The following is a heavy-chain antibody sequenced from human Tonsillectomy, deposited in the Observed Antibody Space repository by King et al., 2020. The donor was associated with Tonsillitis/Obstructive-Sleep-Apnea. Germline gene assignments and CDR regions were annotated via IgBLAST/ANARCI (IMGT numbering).Heavy chain of an antibody. J-gene: IGHJ6*03. CDR3: ARRSVPQAVREYYYYMDV. CDR1: RGSFSAYY. CDR2: INHSGST. V-gene: IGHV4-34*01. D-gene: IGHD3-10*01. Sequence: VQLQQWGAGLLKPSETLSLTCAVYRGSFSAYYWSWIRQPPGKGLEWIGEINHSGSTNYNPSLKSRVTISVDTSKNQFSLKLSSVTAADTAVYYCARRSVPQAVREYYYYMDVWGKGTTVTVSS.